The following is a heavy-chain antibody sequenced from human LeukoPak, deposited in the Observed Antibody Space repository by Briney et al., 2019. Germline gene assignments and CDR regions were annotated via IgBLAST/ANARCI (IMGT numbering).Heavy chain of an antibody. CDR2: ISSSGSTI. CDR3: AKADTPRAASIGY. Sequence: GGSLRLSCAASGFTFSSYEMNWVRQAPGKGLEWVSYISSSGSTIYYADSVKGRFTISRGNAKNSLYLQMNSLRAEDTAVYYCAKADTPRAASIGYWGQGTLVTVSS. J-gene: IGHJ4*02. V-gene: IGHV3-48*03. CDR1: GFTFSSYE. D-gene: IGHD6-13*01.